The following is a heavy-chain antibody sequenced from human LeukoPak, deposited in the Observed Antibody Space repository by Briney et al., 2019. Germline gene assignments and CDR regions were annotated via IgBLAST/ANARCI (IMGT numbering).Heavy chain of an antibody. J-gene: IGHJ6*02. D-gene: IGHD3-3*01. CDR2: ISAYNGNT. CDR3: ARDRQYYDFWSGYSNPRGDGMDA. V-gene: IGHV1-18*01. Sequence: ASVKVSCKASGYTFTSYGISWVRQAPGQGLEWMGWISAYNGNTNYAQKLQGRVTMTTDTSTSTAYMELRSLRSDDTAVYYCARDRQYYDFWSGYSNPRGDGMDAWGQGATVTVSS. CDR1: GYTFTSYG.